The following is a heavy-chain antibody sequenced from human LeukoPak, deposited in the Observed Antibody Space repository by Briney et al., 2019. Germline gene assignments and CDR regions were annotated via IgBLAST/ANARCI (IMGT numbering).Heavy chain of an antibody. CDR2: VYYSGST. J-gene: IGHJ3*02. CDR3: AREEDCSGGICYLGNAFDI. CDR1: GGSISSYY. Sequence: SETLSLTCTVSGGSISSYYWSWIRQPPGKGLEWIGDVYYSGSTNYNPSLKSRVTISVDTSKNQFSLKLSSVTAADTAVYYCAREEDCSGGICYLGNAFDIWGQGTMVTVSS. D-gene: IGHD2-15*01. V-gene: IGHV4-59*12.